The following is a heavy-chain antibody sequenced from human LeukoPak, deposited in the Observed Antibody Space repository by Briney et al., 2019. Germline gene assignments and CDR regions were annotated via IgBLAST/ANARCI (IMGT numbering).Heavy chain of an antibody. CDR3: VREISQGAAVGKYNWYFDL. J-gene: IGHJ2*01. D-gene: IGHD6-13*01. CDR2: IGAGGDT. V-gene: IGHV3-13*01. Sequence: PGGSLRLSCAASGFTFSTSDLHWVRQGTGKSLEWVSAIGAGGDTYYSDSVKGRSTISRENAKNSLYLQMNSLRAGDTAVYYCVREISQGAAVGKYNWYFDLWGRRTPVTVSS. CDR1: GFTFSTSD.